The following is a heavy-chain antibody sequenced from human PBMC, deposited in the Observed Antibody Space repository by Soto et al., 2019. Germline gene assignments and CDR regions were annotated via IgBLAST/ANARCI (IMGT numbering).Heavy chain of an antibody. D-gene: IGHD3-22*01. CDR3: AKSRYSDSSGDFYDY. CDR1: AFTFNNYA. V-gene: IGHV3-23*01. J-gene: IGHJ4*02. CDR2: IGGSGRTT. Sequence: SLRLSCAASAFTFNNYAMSWVRQAPGKGLEWVSGIGGSGRTTYYADSVKGRFTISRDNSNNTLFLQMNSLRAEDTAVYYCAKSRYSDSSGDFYDYWGQGTLVTVSS.